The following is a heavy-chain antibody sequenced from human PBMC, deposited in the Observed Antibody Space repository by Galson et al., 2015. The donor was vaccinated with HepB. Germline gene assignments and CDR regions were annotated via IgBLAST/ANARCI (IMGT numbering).Heavy chain of an antibody. J-gene: IGHJ3*02. CDR2: IYPGDSDT. CDR3: ARSRLPYYTSDYSLTDAFDI. V-gene: IGHV5-51*03. CDR1: EYSFTSYW. Sequence: SGAEVKKTGESLKISCKVSEYSFTSYWIAWVRQMPGKGLEWMGIIYPGDSDTKYSPSFQGQVTISVDKSISTAYLQWSSLKASDTAMFYCARSRLPYYTSDYSLTDAFDIWGQGTMVTVST. D-gene: IGHD3-22*01.